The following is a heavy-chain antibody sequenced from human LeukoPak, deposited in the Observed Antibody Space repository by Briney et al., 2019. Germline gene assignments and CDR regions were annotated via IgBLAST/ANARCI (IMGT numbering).Heavy chain of an antibody. J-gene: IGHJ2*01. CDR2: LYYSGST. D-gene: IGHD6-13*01. CDR3: ARHGVAAAVDALYFDL. CDR1: GDSMRSYY. V-gene: IGHV4-59*01. Sequence: PSETLSLTCTVSGDSMRSYYWSWIRQPPGKGLEWIGYLYYSGSTNYNPSLKSRVTISVDTSKNKFSLELSSVTAADTAVYYCARHGVAAAVDALYFDLWGRGTLVTVPS.